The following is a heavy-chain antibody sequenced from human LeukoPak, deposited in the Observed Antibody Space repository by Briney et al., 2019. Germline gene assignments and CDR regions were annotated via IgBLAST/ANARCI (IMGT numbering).Heavy chain of an antibody. CDR2: ISKDGGNK. CDR3: AKRSGAPNNFDY. V-gene: IGHV3-43*02. CDR1: GFTFDEHD. Sequence: GGSLRLSCAASGFTFDEHDMYWVRQVPGKGLEWVCLISKDGGNKHYADSVKGRFSISRDNNRNSLSLQMNSLRSEDTALYFCAKRSGAPNNFDYWGQGTLVTVSS. D-gene: IGHD1-1*01. J-gene: IGHJ4*02.